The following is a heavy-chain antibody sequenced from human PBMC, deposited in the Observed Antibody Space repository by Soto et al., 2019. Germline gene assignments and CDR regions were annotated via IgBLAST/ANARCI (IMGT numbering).Heavy chain of an antibody. CDR3: ARGGGLLYDFWSGYYGKAFDL. J-gene: IGHJ3*01. V-gene: IGHV4-34*01. CDR2: INHSGST. D-gene: IGHD3-3*01. CDR1: GGSFSGYY. Sequence: AEPLSLTCAVYGGSFSGYYWSWIRQPPGKGLEWIGEINHSGSTNYNPSLKSRVTISVDTSKNQFSLKLSSVTAADTAVYYCARGGGLLYDFWSGYYGKAFDLWGQGTMVPVS.